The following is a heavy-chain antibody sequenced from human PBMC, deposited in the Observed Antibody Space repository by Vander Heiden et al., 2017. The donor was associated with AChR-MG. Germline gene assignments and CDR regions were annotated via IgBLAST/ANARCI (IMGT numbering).Heavy chain of an antibody. CDR3: ARLRCSGGSCYVDY. D-gene: IGHD2-15*01. CDR2: IYYSGST. Sequence: QLQLQESGPGLVKPSETLSLTCTVSGGSISSSSYYWGWIRQPPGKGLEWIGSIYYSGSTYYNPSLKSRVTISVDTSKNQFSLKLSSVTAADTAVYYCARLRCSGGSCYVDYWGQGTLVTVSS. CDR1: GGSISSSSYY. V-gene: IGHV4-39*01. J-gene: IGHJ4*02.